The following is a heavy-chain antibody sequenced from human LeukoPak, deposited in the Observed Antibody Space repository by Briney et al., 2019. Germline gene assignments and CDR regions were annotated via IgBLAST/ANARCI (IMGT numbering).Heavy chain of an antibody. CDR1: GGSFSGYY. V-gene: IGHV4-34*01. J-gene: IGHJ6*03. CDR3: ARQWDGEYYYYYMDV. D-gene: IGHD1-26*01. CDR2: INHSGST. Sequence: SETLSLTCAVYGGSFSGYYWSWIRQPPGKGLEWIGEINHSGSTNYNPSLKSRVTISVDTSKNQFSLKLSSVTAADTAVHYCARQWDGEYYYYYMDVWGKGTTVTVSS.